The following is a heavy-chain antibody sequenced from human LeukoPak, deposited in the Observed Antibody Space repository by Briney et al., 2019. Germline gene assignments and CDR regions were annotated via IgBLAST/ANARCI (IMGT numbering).Heavy chain of an antibody. CDR1: GFTFSSYG. D-gene: IGHD6-19*01. V-gene: IGHV3-33*01. Sequence: GGSLRLSCAVSGFTFSSYGMHWVRQAPGKGLEWVAVIWYDGSNKYYADSVKGRFTISRDNSKNTLYLQMNSLRAEDTAVYYCARDGSSGWYWVDYWGQGTLVTVSS. CDR2: IWYDGSNK. CDR3: ARDGSSGWYWVDY. J-gene: IGHJ4*02.